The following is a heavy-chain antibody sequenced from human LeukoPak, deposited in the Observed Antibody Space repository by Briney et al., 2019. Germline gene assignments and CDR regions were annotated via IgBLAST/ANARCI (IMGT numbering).Heavy chain of an antibody. CDR3: ARQYYYYFYMDD. CDR1: GYTFTGYY. D-gene: IGHD2/OR15-2a*01. V-gene: IGHV1-2*02. J-gene: IGHJ6*03. CDR2: INPNSGDT. Sequence: EASVKVSCKASGYTFTGYYMHWVRQAPGQGLEWMGWINPNSGDTNYAQKFQGRVTMTRDTSTTTAYMELRSLRSDDTAVYYCARQYYYYFYMDDWGKGTTVTVSS.